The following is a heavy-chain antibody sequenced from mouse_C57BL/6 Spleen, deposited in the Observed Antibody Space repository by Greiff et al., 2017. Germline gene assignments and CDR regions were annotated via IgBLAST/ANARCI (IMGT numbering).Heavy chain of an antibody. CDR3: ARVIYDGYYNFDY. Sequence: EVQRVESEGGLVQPGSSMKLSCTASGFTFSDYYMAWVRQVPEKGLEWVANINYDGSSTYYLDSLKSRFIISRDNAKNILYLQMSRLKSEDTATYYGARVIYDGYYNFDYWGQGTTLTVSS. CDR2: INYDGSST. J-gene: IGHJ2*01. D-gene: IGHD2-3*01. CDR1: GFTFSDYY. V-gene: IGHV5-16*01.